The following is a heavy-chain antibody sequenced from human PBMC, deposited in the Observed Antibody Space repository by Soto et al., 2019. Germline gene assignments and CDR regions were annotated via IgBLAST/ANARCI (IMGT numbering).Heavy chain of an antibody. J-gene: IGHJ4*02. CDR1: GFTFSSYG. V-gene: IGHV3-30*18. CDR2: ISYDGSNK. D-gene: IGHD5-12*01. Sequence: GGSLRLSCAASGFTFSSYGMHWVRQAPGKGLEWVAVISYDGSNKYYADSVKGRFTISRDNSKNTLYLQMNSLRAEDTAVYYCAKDQRIVATIYLDYWGQGTLVTVSS. CDR3: AKDQRIVATIYLDY.